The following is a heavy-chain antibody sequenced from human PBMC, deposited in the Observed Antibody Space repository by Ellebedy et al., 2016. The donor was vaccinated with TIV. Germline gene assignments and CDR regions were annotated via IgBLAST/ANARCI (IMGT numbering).Heavy chain of an antibody. CDR2: INHSGST. Sequence: GSLRLSXAVYGGSFSGYYWSWIRQPPGKGLEWIGEINHSGSTNYNPSLKSRVTISVDTSKNQFSLKLSSVTAADTAVYYCARAPSEDSSGWYVDYWGQGTLVTVSS. V-gene: IGHV4-34*01. CDR3: ARAPSEDSSGWYVDY. CDR1: GGSFSGYY. D-gene: IGHD6-19*01. J-gene: IGHJ4*02.